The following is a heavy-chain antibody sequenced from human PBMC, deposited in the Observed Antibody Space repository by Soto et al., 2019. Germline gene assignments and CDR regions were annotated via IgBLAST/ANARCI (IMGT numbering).Heavy chain of an antibody. CDR2: IYPGDSDT. D-gene: IGHD2-2*01. CDR1: GYSFTNYW. Sequence: GESLKISCKGSGYSFTNYWIGWVRQMSGKGLEWMGIIYPGDSDTRYSPSFQGQVTISVDKSISTAYLQWNSLKASDTAMYYCAKTGGTSLYGIVYWGQGTQVTVSS. J-gene: IGHJ4*02. V-gene: IGHV5-51*01. CDR3: AKTGGTSLYGIVY.